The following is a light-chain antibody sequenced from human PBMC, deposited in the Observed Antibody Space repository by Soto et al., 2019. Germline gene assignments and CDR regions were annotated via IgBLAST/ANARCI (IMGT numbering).Light chain of an antibody. V-gene: IGLV2-14*01. CDR1: SSDIGRYNF. CDR2: EAT. CDR3: TSYTSTSPYV. Sequence: QSALTHPASMSGTPGQSITISPTATSSDIGRYNFVSWYQHHPGKAPKLTIYEATKRPSGVSYRFSGSKSGNTASLTISGLQAEDEADYYCTSYTSTSPYVFGTGTKVTVL. J-gene: IGLJ1*01.